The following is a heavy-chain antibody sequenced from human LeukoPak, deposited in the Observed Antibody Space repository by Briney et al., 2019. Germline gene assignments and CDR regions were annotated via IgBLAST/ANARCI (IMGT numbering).Heavy chain of an antibody. CDR1: VGSISSYY. CDR2: IYYSGST. V-gene: IGHV4-59*01. CDR3: ARNLIPEQLVLNF. J-gene: IGHJ4*02. D-gene: IGHD6-13*01. Sequence: SETLSLTCTVSVGSISSYYWSWIRQPPGKGLEWIGYIYYSGSTNYNPSLKSRVTISVDTSKNQFSLKLSSVTAADTAVCYCARNLIPEQLVLNFWGQGTLVTVSS.